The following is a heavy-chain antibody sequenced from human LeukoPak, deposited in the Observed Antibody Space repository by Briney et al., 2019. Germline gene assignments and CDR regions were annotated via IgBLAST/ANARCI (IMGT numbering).Heavy chain of an antibody. CDR2: ISYDGSNK. V-gene: IGHV3-30*18. J-gene: IGHJ4*02. Sequence: GGSLRLSCAASGFTFSSYWMTWIRQAPGKGLEWVALISYDGSNKYYADSVKGRFTISRDNSKNTLYLQMNSLRAEDTAVYYCAKDGPTYCSGGSCYSSHLDYWGQGTLVTVSS. CDR3: AKDGPTYCSGGSCYSSHLDY. CDR1: GFTFSSYW. D-gene: IGHD2-15*01.